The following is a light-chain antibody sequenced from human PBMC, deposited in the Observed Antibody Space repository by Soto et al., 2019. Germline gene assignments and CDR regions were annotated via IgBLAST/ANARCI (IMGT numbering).Light chain of an antibody. CDR1: SSNIGAGYD. CDR3: QSYDTSLGAYV. CDR2: GNN. J-gene: IGLJ1*01. Sequence: QSVLTQPPSVSGAPGQRVTISCTGSSSNIGAGYDVHWYQHLPGTAPKLLIYGNNNRPSGVPDRFSGSKSGTSASLAITGLQAEDEADCYCQSYDTSLGAYVFGSGTKSPS. V-gene: IGLV1-40*01.